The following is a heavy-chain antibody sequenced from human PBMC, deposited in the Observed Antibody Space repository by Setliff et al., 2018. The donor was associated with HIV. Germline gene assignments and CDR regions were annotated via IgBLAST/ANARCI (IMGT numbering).Heavy chain of an antibody. J-gene: IGHJ3*01. Sequence: SETLSLTCTVSGGSINSSTYYWGWIRQPPGKGLEWIGSFYYSGSTNYNPSLTSRVTLSVDTSKNQFFLKLTSLSAADTAVYYCARDRIEVVVDGPHDVFDVWGRGTTVTVSS. CDR2: FYYSGST. V-gene: IGHV4-39*07. CDR1: GGSINSSTYY. D-gene: IGHD2-15*01. CDR3: ARDRIEVVVDGPHDVFDV.